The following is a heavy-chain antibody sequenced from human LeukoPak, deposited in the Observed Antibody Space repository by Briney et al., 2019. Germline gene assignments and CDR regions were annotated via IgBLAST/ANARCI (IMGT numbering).Heavy chain of an antibody. V-gene: IGHV3-23*01. CDR3: AKDRARTLKVVAIDY. CDR1: GFIFSSYA. J-gene: IGHJ4*02. CDR2: ISASGGNT. Sequence: GALRLSCAASGFIFSSYAMSWVRQAPGKGLEWVSGISASGGNTYYADSVKGRFTISRDNSKNTLYLQMNSLRAEDTAVYYCAKDRARTLKVVAIDYWGQGTLVTVSS. D-gene: IGHD2-15*01.